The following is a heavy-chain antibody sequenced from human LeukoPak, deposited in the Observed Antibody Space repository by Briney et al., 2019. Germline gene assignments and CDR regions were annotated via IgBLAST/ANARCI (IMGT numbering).Heavy chain of an antibody. CDR3: XXXXXXXXXXXXXXYYYGMDV. V-gene: IGHV3-23*01. CDR1: GFTFSSYA. Sequence: GGSLRLSCAASGFTFSSYAMSWVRQAPGKGLEWVSAISGSGGSTYYADSVKGRFTISRDNSKNTLYLQMNSLRAEDTAVYYCXXXXXXXXXXXXXXYYYGMDVWGQGTTVTVSS. J-gene: IGHJ6*02. CDR2: ISGSGGST.